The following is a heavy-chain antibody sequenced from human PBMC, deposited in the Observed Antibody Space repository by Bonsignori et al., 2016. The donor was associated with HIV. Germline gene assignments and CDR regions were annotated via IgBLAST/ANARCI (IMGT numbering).Heavy chain of an antibody. Sequence: WIRQPPGKGLEWVSYISSSGSTIYYADSVKGRFTISRDNAKNSLYLQMNSLRAEDTAVYYCAREVVDTEAAFDIWGQGTMVTVSS. CDR3: AREVVDTEAAFDI. D-gene: IGHD2-15*01. V-gene: IGHV3-11*01. J-gene: IGHJ3*02. CDR2: ISSSGSTI.